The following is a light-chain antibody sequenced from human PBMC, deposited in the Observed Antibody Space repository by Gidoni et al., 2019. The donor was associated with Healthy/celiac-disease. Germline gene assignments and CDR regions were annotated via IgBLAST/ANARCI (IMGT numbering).Light chain of an antibody. J-gene: IGKJ4*01. V-gene: IGKV3-11*01. CDR1: QIVSSY. Sequence: EIVLPRSPATLSLSPGERATSSCRASQIVSSYLAWYQQKPGQAPRLLIYDASNRATGIPARFSGSGSGTDFTLTISSLEPEDFAVYYCQQRSNWPPALTFGGGTKVEIK. CDR3: QQRSNWPPALT. CDR2: DAS.